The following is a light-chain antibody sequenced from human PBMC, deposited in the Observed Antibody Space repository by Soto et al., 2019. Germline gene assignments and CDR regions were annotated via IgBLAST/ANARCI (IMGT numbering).Light chain of an antibody. CDR3: QQYGTSGWT. Sequence: EIVLTQSPGTLSLSPGERATLSCRASQSVSSRSLAWYQQKPGQAPRILIYAASSRATGIPDRFSGSGSGTDFTLTISRLEPEDLAVYYCQQYGTSGWTFGQGTKVEMK. V-gene: IGKV3-20*01. J-gene: IGKJ1*01. CDR2: AAS. CDR1: QSVSSRS.